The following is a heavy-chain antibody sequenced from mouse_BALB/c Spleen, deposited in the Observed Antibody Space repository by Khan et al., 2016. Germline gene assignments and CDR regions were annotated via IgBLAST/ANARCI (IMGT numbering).Heavy chain of an antibody. Sequence: VQLQESGAELVKPGASVKLSCKTSGYTFTSYWIQWVKQRPGQGLGWIGEIFPGTGTTYYTEKFKGKATLTIDTSSSTAYMQLSSLTSEDSAVYFCARGGYWGQGTAVTVSS. J-gene: IGHJ4*01. V-gene: IGHV1S132*01. CDR3: ARGGY. CDR2: IFPGTGTT. CDR1: GYTFTSYW.